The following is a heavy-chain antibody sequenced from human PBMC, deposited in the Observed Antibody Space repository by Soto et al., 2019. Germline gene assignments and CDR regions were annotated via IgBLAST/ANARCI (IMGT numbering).Heavy chain of an antibody. CDR1: GYTFTGYY. CDR3: ATNIVGATWPITRY. J-gene: IGHJ4*02. CDR2: INPNSGGT. D-gene: IGHD1-26*01. V-gene: IGHV1-2*02. Sequence: ASVKVSCKASGYTFTGYYMHWVRQAPGQGLEWMGWINPNSGGTNYAQKFQGRVTMTRDTSTSTAYMELRSLRSDDTAVYYCATNIVGATWPITRYWGQGTLVTVSS.